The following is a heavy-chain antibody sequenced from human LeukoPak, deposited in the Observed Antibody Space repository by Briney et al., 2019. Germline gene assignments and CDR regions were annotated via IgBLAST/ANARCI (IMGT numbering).Heavy chain of an antibody. CDR3: ARAIHYYDSSGSSPPHFDY. V-gene: IGHV6-1*01. Sequence: SQTLSLTCAISGDSVSSNSAAWNWIRQSPSRGLEWLGRTYYRSKWYNDYAVSVKSRITINPDTSKNQFSLQLNSVTPEDTAAYYCARAIHYYDSSGSSPPHFDYWGQGTLVTVSS. D-gene: IGHD3-22*01. CDR1: GDSVSSNSAA. CDR2: TYYRSKWYN. J-gene: IGHJ4*02.